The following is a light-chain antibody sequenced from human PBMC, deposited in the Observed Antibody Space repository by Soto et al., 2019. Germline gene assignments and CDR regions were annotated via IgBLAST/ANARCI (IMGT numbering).Light chain of an antibody. V-gene: IGKV3-20*01. CDR1: QSVSTLY. CDR2: GTS. Sequence: EIVLTQSPGTLSLSPGERATLSCRASQSVSTLYLAWYQQKPGQAPRLLIYGTSNRAGGIPDRFSGSGSGKDFTLTINRLQPEDFAVYFCQQYAVSPYTFAQGTKLEI. CDR3: QQYAVSPYT. J-gene: IGKJ2*01.